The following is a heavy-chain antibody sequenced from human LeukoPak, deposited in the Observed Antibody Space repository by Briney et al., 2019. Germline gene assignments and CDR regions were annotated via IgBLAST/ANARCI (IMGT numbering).Heavy chain of an antibody. J-gene: IGHJ6*03. CDR1: GYTLTELS. D-gene: IGHD3-10*01. V-gene: IGHV1-24*01. CDR3: ATVRQPGGLNYYYMDV. CDR2: FDPEDGET. Sequence: RASVTVSCKVSGYTLTELSMHWVRQAPGKGREWMGGFDPEDGETIYAQKFQGRVTMTEDTSTDTAYMELSSLRSEDTAVYYCATVRQPGGLNYYYMDVWGKGTTVTISS.